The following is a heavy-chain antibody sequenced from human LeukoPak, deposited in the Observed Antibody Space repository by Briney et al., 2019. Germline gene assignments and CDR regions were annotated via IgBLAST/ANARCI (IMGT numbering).Heavy chain of an antibody. Sequence: ASVKVSCKASGYTFTSYDINWVRQATGQGLEWMGWMNPNSGNTGYAQKFQGRVTMTRNTYISTAYMELSSLRSEETAVYYCARGRYLQLWFLVYWGQGALVTVSS. J-gene: IGHJ4*02. V-gene: IGHV1-8*01. D-gene: IGHD5-18*01. CDR2: MNPNSGNT. CDR3: ARGRYLQLWFLVY. CDR1: GYTFTSYD.